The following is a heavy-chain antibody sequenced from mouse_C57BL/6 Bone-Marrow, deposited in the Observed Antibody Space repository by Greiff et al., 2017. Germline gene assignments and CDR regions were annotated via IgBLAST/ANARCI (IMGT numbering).Heavy chain of an antibody. Sequence: EVQVVESGGDLVKPGGSLKLSCAASGFTFSSYGMSWVRQTPDKRLAWVATISSGGSYTYYPDSVKGRFTISRDNAKNTLYLQMSSLKSEDTAMYYCARQGYYAMDYWGQGTSVTVSS. V-gene: IGHV5-6*01. CDR1: GFTFSSYG. J-gene: IGHJ4*01. CDR2: ISSGGSYT. CDR3: ARQGYYAMDY.